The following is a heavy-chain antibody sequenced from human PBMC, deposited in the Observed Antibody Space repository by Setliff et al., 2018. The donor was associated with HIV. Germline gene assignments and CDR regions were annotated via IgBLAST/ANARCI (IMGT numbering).Heavy chain of an antibody. Sequence: VSCKASSYSFTSYGFTWVRQAPGQGLEWMGWISAHNGHTDYAQKFQDRVTMSTDTSTTTAFMELRSLISDDTAVYYCARGVPADAYAFDIWGQGTLVTVSS. CDR3: ARGVPADAYAFDI. D-gene: IGHD2-2*01. CDR1: SYSFTSYG. V-gene: IGHV1-18*01. J-gene: IGHJ3*02. CDR2: ISAHNGHT.